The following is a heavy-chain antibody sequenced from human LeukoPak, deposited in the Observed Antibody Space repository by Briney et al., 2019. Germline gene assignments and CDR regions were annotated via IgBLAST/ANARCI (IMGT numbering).Heavy chain of an antibody. CDR1: GFTFSSYW. D-gene: IGHD6-13*01. CDR3: ARDIAAAVDY. Sequence: GGSLRLSCTASGFTFSSYWMHWVPQVPGKGLVWVSRINSAGISTNYADSVKGRFTISRDNAKNTLYLQMNSLRAEDTAIYYCARDIAAAVDYWGQGTLVTVSS. CDR2: INSAGIST. V-gene: IGHV3-74*01. J-gene: IGHJ4*02.